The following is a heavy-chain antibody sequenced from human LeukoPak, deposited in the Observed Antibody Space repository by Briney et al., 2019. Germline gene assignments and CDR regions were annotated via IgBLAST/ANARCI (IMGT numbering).Heavy chain of an antibody. Sequence: SETLSLTCTVSGGSIGSYYWSWIRQPPGKGLEWIGYIYYSGSTNYNPSLKSRVTISVDTSKNQFSLKLSSVTAADTAVYYCARELEGSFDYWGQGTLVTVSS. CDR2: IYYSGST. J-gene: IGHJ4*02. CDR3: ARELEGSFDY. V-gene: IGHV4-59*01. CDR1: GGSIGSYY. D-gene: IGHD1-1*01.